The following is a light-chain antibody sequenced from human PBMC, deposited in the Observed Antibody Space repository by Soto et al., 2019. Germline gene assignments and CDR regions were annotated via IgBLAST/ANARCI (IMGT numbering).Light chain of an antibody. CDR2: STS. CDR3: HQYDNAPQT. Sequence: EIVMTQSPATLSVSPGERATLSCRASQSVSSNVAWYQQKPGQAPRLLIYSTSTRATGIPDRCSGRGEGTDFSRTSSRLEPEDVAVYYCHQYDNAPQTYGQGTKVEIK. V-gene: IGKV3-15*01. J-gene: IGKJ2*01. CDR1: QSVSSN.